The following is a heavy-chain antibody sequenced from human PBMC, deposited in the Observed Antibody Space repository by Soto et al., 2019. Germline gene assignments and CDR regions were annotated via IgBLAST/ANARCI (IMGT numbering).Heavy chain of an antibody. J-gene: IGHJ4*02. Sequence: QVQLQESGPGLVKPSETLSLTCTVSGGSISSYYWSWIRQPPGKGLEWIGYIYYSGSTNYNPSLKSRVTISVDTSKNQFSLQLSSVTAADTAVYYCARGARRGVAGTLFDYWGQGTLVTVSS. CDR2: IYYSGST. CDR1: GGSISSYY. D-gene: IGHD6-19*01. V-gene: IGHV4-59*01. CDR3: ARGARRGVAGTLFDY.